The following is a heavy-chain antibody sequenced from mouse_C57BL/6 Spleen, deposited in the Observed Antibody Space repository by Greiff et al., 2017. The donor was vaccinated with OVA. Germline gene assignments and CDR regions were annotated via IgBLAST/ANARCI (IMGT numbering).Heavy chain of an antibody. CDR1: GYTFTSYW. J-gene: IGHJ2*01. CDR3: ARTPLRPNYFDY. Sequence: VQLQQPGAELVKPGASVKLSCKASGYTFTSYWMQWVKQRPGQGLEWIGEIDPSDSYTNYNQKFKGKATLTVDTSSSTAYMQLSSLTSEDSAVYYCARTPLRPNYFDYWGQGTTLTVSS. V-gene: IGHV1-50*01. D-gene: IGHD3-2*02. CDR2: IDPSDSYT.